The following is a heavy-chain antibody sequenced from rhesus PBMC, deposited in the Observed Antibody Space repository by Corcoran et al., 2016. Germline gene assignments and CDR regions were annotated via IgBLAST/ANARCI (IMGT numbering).Heavy chain of an antibody. CDR1: GYTFTSYS. J-gene: IGHJ4*01. Sequence: QVQLVQSGAEVKKPGASVKLSCKASGYTFTSYSINWVRQAPGQGLEWVGGNNPSDGKTGYARKCQGRFTMTREPSTSKADREVGGLRAEDTAGYYCARASNCDYWGQGVLVTVSS. CDR3: ARASNCDY. V-gene: IGHV1-200*01. D-gene: IGHD1-26*01. CDR2: NNPSDGKT.